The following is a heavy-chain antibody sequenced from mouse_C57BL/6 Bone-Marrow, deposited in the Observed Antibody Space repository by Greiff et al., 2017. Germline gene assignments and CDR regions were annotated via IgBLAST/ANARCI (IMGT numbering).Heavy chain of an antibody. CDR2: IYPRSGNT. D-gene: IGHD1-1*01. CDR3: ARGPYYGSSYAWFAY. J-gene: IGHJ3*01. CDR1: GYTFTSYG. Sequence: VQLQQSGAELARPGASVKLSCKASGYTFTSYGISWVKQRTGQGLEWIGEIYPRSGNTYYNEKFKGKATLTADKSSSTAYMELRSLTSEDSAVYFGARGPYYGSSYAWFAYWGQGTLVTVSA. V-gene: IGHV1-81*01.